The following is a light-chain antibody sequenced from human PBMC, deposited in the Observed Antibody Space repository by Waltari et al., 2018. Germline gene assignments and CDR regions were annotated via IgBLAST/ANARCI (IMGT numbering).Light chain of an antibody. J-gene: IGLJ2*01. CDR1: SGSIASNY. CDR2: EGT. Sequence: NFMLTQPHSVSESPGKTVTISCTGSSGSIASNYVQWYQQRPGSAPTTVIYEGTQRPPGVPERFSGAIGSSSNSASLTISGLKTEDEADYYCQSYDSSNVVFGGGTKLTVL. V-gene: IGLV6-57*02. CDR3: QSYDSSNVV.